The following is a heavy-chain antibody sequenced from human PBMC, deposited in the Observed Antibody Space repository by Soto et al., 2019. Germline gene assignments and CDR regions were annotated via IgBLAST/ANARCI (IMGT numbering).Heavy chain of an antibody. Sequence: GGSLRLSCAASGFTFSSYWMSWVRQAPGKGLEWVANIKQDGSEKYYVDSVKGRFTISRDNAKNSLYLQMNSLRAEDTAVYYCASRGPPDLLASYGDYDAAFDIWGQGTMVTVSS. CDR3: ASRGPPDLLASYGDYDAAFDI. J-gene: IGHJ3*02. CDR1: GFTFSSYW. V-gene: IGHV3-7*01. CDR2: IKQDGSEK. D-gene: IGHD4-17*01.